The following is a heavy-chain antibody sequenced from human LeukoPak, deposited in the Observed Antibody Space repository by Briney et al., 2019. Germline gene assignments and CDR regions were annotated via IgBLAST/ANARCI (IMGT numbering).Heavy chain of an antibody. CDR1: GSSFTSYW. CDR2: IYPGDSDT. CDR3: ARHLEAYYDSSGSNWFDP. J-gene: IGHJ5*02. D-gene: IGHD3-22*01. V-gene: IGHV5-51*01. Sequence: GXSXXXXCKGXGSSFTSYWIXWVRQMPGKGLEXMGIIYPGDSDTRYSPSFQGQVTISADKSISTAYLQWSSLKASDTAMYYCARHLEAYYDSSGSNWFDPWGQGTLVTVSS.